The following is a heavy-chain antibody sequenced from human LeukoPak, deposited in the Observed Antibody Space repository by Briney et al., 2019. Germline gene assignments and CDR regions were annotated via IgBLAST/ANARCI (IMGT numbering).Heavy chain of an antibody. CDR2: ISSSGSTI. V-gene: IGHV3-48*03. CDR3: ARDLDYYDSSGYSGIDY. CDR1: GFTFSSYE. Sequence: GGSLRLSCAASGFTFSSYEMNWVRQAPGKGLEWVPYISSSGSTIYYADSVKGRFTISRDNSKNTLYLQMNSLRAEDTAVYYCARDLDYYDSSGYSGIDYWGQGTLVTVSS. D-gene: IGHD3-22*01. J-gene: IGHJ4*02.